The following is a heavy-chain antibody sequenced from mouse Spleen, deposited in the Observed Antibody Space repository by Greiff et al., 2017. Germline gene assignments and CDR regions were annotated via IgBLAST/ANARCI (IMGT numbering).Heavy chain of an antibody. CDR3: ARIYYGYFDY. CDR2: INYDGSST. CDR1: GFTFSDYY. J-gene: IGHJ2*01. D-gene: IGHD2-1*01. Sequence: EVQVVESEGGLVQPGSSMKLSCTASGFTFSDYYMAWVRQVPEKGLEWVANINYDGSSTYYLDSLKSRFIISRDNAKNILYLQMSSLKSEDTATYYCARIYYGYFDYWGQGTTLTVSS. V-gene: IGHV5-16*01.